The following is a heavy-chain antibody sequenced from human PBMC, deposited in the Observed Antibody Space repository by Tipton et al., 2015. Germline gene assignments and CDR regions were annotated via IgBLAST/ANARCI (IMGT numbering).Heavy chain of an antibody. CDR1: GFTFSTYW. V-gene: IGHV3-74*01. CDR2: ISGYGSSS. Sequence: SLRLSCAASGFTFSTYWMHWVRQPPGKGLLWVSGISGYGSSSAYAESVKGRFTISRDNAKNTLDLQMNSLRAADTAVYYCARALYTPPYNFDVWGRGTPVTVSS. J-gene: IGHJ2*01. D-gene: IGHD1-14*01. CDR3: ARALYTPPYNFDV.